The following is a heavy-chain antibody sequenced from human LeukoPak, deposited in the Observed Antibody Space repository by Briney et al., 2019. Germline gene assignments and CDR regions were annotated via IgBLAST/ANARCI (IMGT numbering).Heavy chain of an antibody. D-gene: IGHD6-13*01. J-gene: IGHJ5*02. CDR3: ARCVAAAGTKPITGWFDP. Sequence: SETLSLTCTVSGGSISSYYWSWVRQPPGKGLEWIGYIYYSGSTNYNPSLKSRVTISVDTSKNQFSLKLSSVTAADTAVYYCARCVAAAGTKPITGWFDPWGQGTLVTVSS. CDR1: GGSISSYY. CDR2: IYYSGST. V-gene: IGHV4-59*08.